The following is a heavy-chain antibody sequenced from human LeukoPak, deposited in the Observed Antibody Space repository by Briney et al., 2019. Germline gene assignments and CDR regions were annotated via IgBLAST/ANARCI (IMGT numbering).Heavy chain of an antibody. CDR3: AKDGGSGWFISWFDP. CDR1: GFTFDDYT. Sequence: GSLRLSCAASGFTFDDYTMHWVRQAPGKGLEWVSLISWDGGSTYYADSVKGRFTISRDNSKNSLYLQMNSLRTEDTALYYCAKDGGSGWFISWFDPWGQGTLVTVSS. J-gene: IGHJ5*02. D-gene: IGHD6-19*01. V-gene: IGHV3-43*01. CDR2: ISWDGGST.